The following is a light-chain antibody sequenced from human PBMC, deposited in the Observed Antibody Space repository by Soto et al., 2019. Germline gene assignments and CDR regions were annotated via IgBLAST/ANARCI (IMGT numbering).Light chain of an antibody. V-gene: IGLV2-8*01. CDR3: SSYAGSNNWGV. J-gene: IGLJ2*01. Sequence: QSALTQPPSASGSPGQSVTISCTGTSSDVGGYNYVSWYQQHPGKAPKLMIYEVSKRTSGVPDRFSGSKSGNTASLTVSGLQAEDEADYYCSSYAGSNNWGVFGGGTQLTVL. CDR2: EVS. CDR1: SSDVGGYNY.